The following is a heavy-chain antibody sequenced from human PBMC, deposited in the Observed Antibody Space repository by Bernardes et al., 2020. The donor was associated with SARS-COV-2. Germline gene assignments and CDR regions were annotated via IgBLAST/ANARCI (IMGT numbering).Heavy chain of an antibody. V-gene: IGHV3-15*01. J-gene: IGHJ4*02. CDR3: TSTFYYDSSGDR. CDR2: IKSKRDGGSA. CDR1: GFTFSGVW. Sequence: GGSLRLSCAASGFTFSGVWMSWVRQAPGKGLEWLGRIKSKRDGGSADYAAPAEGRITISRDDPKNTLYLQMSSLKTEDTAVYYCTSTFYYDSSGDRWGQGTLVTVSS. D-gene: IGHD3-22*01.